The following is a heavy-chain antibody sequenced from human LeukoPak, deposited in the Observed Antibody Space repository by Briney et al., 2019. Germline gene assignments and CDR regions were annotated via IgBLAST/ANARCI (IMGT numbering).Heavy chain of an antibody. J-gene: IGHJ4*02. D-gene: IGHD1-26*01. CDR3: VGTWVGAQYYFDY. CDR2: IYYSGST. CDR1: GGSISSYY. V-gene: IGHV4-59*01. Sequence: SETLSLTCTVSGGSISSYYWSWIRQPPGKGLEWIGYIYYSGSTNYNPSLKSRVTISVDTSKNQFPLKLSSVTAADTAVYYCVGTWVGAQYYFDYWGQGTLVTVSS.